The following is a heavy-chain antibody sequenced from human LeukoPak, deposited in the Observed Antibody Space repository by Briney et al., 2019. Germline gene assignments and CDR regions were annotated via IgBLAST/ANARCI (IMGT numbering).Heavy chain of an antibody. D-gene: IGHD6-13*01. CDR2: IYPGDSDT. CDR3: ARLNRIIAAAGSPPHIDY. V-gene: IGHV5-51*01. CDR1: GYSFTSYW. Sequence: LGESLKISCKGSGYSFTSYWIGWVRQMPGKGLEWMGIIYPGDSDTRYSPSFQGQVTISADKSISTAYLQWSSLKASDTAMYYCARLNRIIAAAGSPPHIDYWGQGTLVTVSS. J-gene: IGHJ4*02.